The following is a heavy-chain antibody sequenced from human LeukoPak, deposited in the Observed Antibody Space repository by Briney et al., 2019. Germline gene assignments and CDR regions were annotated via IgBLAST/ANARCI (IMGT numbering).Heavy chain of an antibody. J-gene: IGHJ4*02. V-gene: IGHV1-69*13. D-gene: IGHD5-18*01. CDR3: ARDRGWAGYSYGFYY. Sequence: SVKVSCKASGYTFTSYAISWVRQAPGQGLEWMGGIIPIFGTANYAQKFQGRVTITADESTSTAYMELSSLRSEDTAVYYCARDRGWAGYSYGFYYWGQGTLVTVSS. CDR2: IIPIFGTA. CDR1: GYTFTSYA.